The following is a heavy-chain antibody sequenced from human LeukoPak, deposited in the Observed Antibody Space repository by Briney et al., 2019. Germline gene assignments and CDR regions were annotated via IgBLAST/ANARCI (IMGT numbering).Heavy chain of an antibody. CDR1: GFTFSSYE. CDR3: VRAYHPGGWFDP. CDR2: ISSSGSTI. J-gene: IGHJ5*02. Sequence: GGSPRLSCAASGFTFSSYEMNWVRQAPGKGLEWVSYISSSGSTIYYADSVKGRFTISRDNAKDSLYLQMNSLTAEDTAMYYCVRAYHPGGWFDPWGQGTLVTVSS. V-gene: IGHV3-48*03. D-gene: IGHD2-21*01.